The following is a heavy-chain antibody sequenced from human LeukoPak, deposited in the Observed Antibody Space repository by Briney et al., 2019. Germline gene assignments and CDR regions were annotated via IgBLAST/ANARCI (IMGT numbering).Heavy chain of an antibody. V-gene: IGHV4-39*01. CDR1: GGSISSNSYY. Sequence: SETLSLTCTVSGGSISSNSYYWGWIRQPPGKGLEWVGSIYHSGSTYYNPSLKSRVTISIDTSKNQFSLKLTSVTAADTAVYYCARHADSGFGELAFDYWGQGTLVTVSS. J-gene: IGHJ4*02. CDR2: IYHSGST. D-gene: IGHD3-10*01. CDR3: ARHADSGFGELAFDY.